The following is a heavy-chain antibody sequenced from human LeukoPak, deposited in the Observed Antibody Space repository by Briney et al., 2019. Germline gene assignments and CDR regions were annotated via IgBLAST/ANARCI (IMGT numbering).Heavy chain of an antibody. J-gene: IGHJ4*02. V-gene: IGHV3-30-3*01. CDR2: ISYDGSNK. CDR3: ARILLRSGSSFDY. D-gene: IGHD1-26*01. Sequence: PLRSLRLSCAASGFTFCSYAMHWVRPAPGKGLEWVAVISYDGSNKYYADSVKGRFTISRDNSKNTLYLQMNSLRAEDTAVYYCARILLRSGSSFDYWGQGTLVTVSS. CDR1: GFTFCSYA.